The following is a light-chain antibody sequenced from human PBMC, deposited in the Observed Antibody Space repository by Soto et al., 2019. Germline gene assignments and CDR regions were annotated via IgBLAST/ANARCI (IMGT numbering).Light chain of an antibody. V-gene: IGKV1-39*01. CDR2: GAS. CDR1: QSISTY. Sequence: DIQMTQSPSSLSASVGERVTITCRASQSISTYVNWYQQKPGKAPNLLIFGASRLQSGVPSRFSGSRSGTDFTLTISSLRPEDFATYFCQQSFSQPWTFGQGTKVEIK. J-gene: IGKJ1*01. CDR3: QQSFSQPWT.